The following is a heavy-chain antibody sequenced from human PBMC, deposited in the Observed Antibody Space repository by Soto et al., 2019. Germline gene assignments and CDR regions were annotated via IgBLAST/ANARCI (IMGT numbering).Heavy chain of an antibody. CDR3: ARQNHGGDSTYLDY. CDR2: IDCCDSYT. J-gene: IGHJ4*02. D-gene: IGHD2-21*02. CDR1: GYSFANYW. V-gene: IGHV5-10-1*01. Sequence: PGESLKISCEVSGYSFANYWISWVRQMPGQGLQWLGTIDCCDSYTRYSPSFQGHVTISADRSLNTAYLHFSSLQASDTAIYFCARQNHGGDSTYLDYWGQGALVTVSS.